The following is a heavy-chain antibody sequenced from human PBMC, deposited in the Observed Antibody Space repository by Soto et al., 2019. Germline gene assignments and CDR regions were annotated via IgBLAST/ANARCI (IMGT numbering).Heavy chain of an antibody. CDR2: MNPNSGNT. CDR3: AICLNGYSSYALGYYGMDV. V-gene: IGHV1-8*01. CDR1: GYTFTSYD. Sequence: QVQLVQSGAEVKKPGASVKVSCKASGYTFTSYDINWVRQATGQGLEWMGWMNPNSGNTGYAQKFQGRVTITRNTSISTVYMELSSLRSEDTAVYYCAICLNGYSSYALGYYGMDVWGQGTTVTVSS. D-gene: IGHD4-4*01. J-gene: IGHJ6*02.